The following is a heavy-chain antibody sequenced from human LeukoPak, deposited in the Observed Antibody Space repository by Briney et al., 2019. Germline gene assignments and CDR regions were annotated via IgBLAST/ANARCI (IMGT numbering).Heavy chain of an antibody. D-gene: IGHD6-19*01. CDR2: ISNSGST. V-gene: IGHV3-23*01. J-gene: IGHJ6*03. Sequence: GGSLRLSCAASGFTFSSYEMNWVRQAPGKGLEWVSAISNSGSTYYADSVKGRFTISRDNSKNTLYLQMNSLRAEDTAVYYCAKDGFSGGSGWYGDSYHYYYMDVWGKGTTVTVSS. CDR1: GFTFSSYE. CDR3: AKDGFSGGSGWYGDSYHYYYMDV.